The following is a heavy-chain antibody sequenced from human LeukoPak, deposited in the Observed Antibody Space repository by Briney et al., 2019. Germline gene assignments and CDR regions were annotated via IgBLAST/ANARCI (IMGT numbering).Heavy chain of an antibody. CDR2: INPNSGDT. J-gene: IGHJ4*02. V-gene: IGHV1-2*02. CDR3: ARVSVITQYSGSPDYFAS. CDR1: GYTFTSYG. Sequence: ASVKVSCKASGYTFTSYGISWVRQAPGQGLEWVGWINPNSGDTDYARKFQARVTVTRDASISTAYMELGRLRSDDTALYYCARVSVITQYSGSPDYFASWGQGTLITVSS. D-gene: IGHD1-26*01.